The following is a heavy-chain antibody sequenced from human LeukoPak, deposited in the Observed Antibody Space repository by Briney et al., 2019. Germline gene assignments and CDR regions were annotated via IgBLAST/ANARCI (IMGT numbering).Heavy chain of an antibody. CDR3: ARPAAAGTGRYYFDY. V-gene: IGHV1-46*01. Sequence: ASVKVSCKASGYTFTSYYMHWVRQVPGQGLEWMGIINPSGGSTSYAQKFQGRVTMTRDTSTSTVYMELSSLRSEDTAVYYCARPAAAGTGRYYFDYWGQGTLVTVSS. D-gene: IGHD6-13*01. CDR2: INPSGGST. J-gene: IGHJ4*02. CDR1: GYTFTSYY.